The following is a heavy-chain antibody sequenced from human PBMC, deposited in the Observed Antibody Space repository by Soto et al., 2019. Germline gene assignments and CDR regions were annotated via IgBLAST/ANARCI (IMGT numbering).Heavy chain of an antibody. CDR2: IYYSGST. J-gene: IGHJ6*02. V-gene: IGHV4-31*03. D-gene: IGHD3-10*01. Sequence: SETLSLTCTVSGGSISSGGYYWSWIHQHPGKGLEWIGYIYYSGSTYYNPSLKSRVTISVDTPKNQFSLELSSVTAADTAVYYCATLSATTYYYGSGRNYYYGMDVWGQGTTVTVSS. CDR3: ATLSATTYYYGSGRNYYYGMDV. CDR1: GGSISSGGYY.